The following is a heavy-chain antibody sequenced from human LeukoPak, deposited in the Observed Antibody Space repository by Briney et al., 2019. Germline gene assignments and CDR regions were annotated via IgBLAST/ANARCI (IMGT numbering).Heavy chain of an antibody. CDR2: ISYDGSNK. CDR1: GFTFSSYG. D-gene: IGHD4-23*01. CDR3: AKPPYGGNSDYFDY. V-gene: IGHV3-30*18. Sequence: GRSLRLSCAASGFTFSSYGMRWVRQAPGKGLEWVAVISYDGSNKYYADSVKGRFTISRDNSKKTLYLQMNSLRAEDTAVYYCAKPPYGGNSDYFDYWGQGTLVTVSS. J-gene: IGHJ4*02.